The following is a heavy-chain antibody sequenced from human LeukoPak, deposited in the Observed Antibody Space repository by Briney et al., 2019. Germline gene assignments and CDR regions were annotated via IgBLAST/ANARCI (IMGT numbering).Heavy chain of an antibody. J-gene: IGHJ5*02. V-gene: IGHV1-69*04. D-gene: IGHD4-17*01. CDR3: ARVTVTTNWFDP. CDR1: GGTFSSYA. CDR2: IIPILGIA. Sequence: GASVKVSCKASGGTFSSYAISWVRQAPGQGLEWMGRIIPILGIANYAQKFQGRATITADKSTSTAYMELSSLRSEDTAVYYCARVTVTTNWFDPWGQGTLVTVSS.